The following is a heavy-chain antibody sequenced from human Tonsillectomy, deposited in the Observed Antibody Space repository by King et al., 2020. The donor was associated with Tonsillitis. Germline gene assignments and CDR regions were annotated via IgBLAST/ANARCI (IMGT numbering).Heavy chain of an antibody. Sequence: VQLVESGGGVVQPGRSLRLSCAASGFTFRTYAMYWVRQAPGKGLEWVAVMSYDGSNKYYADSVKGRFTISRDNSKNTLYLQMNSLRVEDTAVYYCARGTVVVIDGTRYYYFGMDVWGQGTTVTVSS. CDR3: ARGTVVVIDGTRYYYFGMDV. CDR1: GFTFRTYA. V-gene: IGHV3-30*14. J-gene: IGHJ6*02. CDR2: MSYDGSNK. D-gene: IGHD3-22*01.